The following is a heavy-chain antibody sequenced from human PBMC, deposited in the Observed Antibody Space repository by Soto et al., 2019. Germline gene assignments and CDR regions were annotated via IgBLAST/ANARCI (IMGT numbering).Heavy chain of an antibody. Sequence: QVQLVQSGAEVKKPGSSVKVSCKASGGTFSSYAISWVRQAPGQGLELMGGIIPIFGTANYAQKFQGRVTITADESTSTAYMELSSLRSEDTAVYYCARGKYSSSWYEGGWFDPWGQGSLVTVSS. D-gene: IGHD6-13*01. J-gene: IGHJ5*02. V-gene: IGHV1-69*01. CDR2: IIPIFGTA. CDR1: GGTFSSYA. CDR3: ARGKYSSSWYEGGWFDP.